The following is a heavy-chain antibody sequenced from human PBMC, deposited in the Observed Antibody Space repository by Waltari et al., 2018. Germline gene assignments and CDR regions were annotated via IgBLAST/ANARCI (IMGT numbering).Heavy chain of an antibody. V-gene: IGHV1-2*02. D-gene: IGHD6-13*01. J-gene: IGHJ4*02. CDR3: ARGSSSWHLDY. CDR1: GYTFTGYY. Sequence: QVQLVQSGAEVKKPGASVKVSCKASGYTFTGYYMHWVRQAPGQGLEWMGGINPNSGGTNYAQKLQGRVTMTRDTSISTAYMELSRLRSDDTAVYYCARGSSSWHLDYWGQGTLVTVSS. CDR2: INPNSGGT.